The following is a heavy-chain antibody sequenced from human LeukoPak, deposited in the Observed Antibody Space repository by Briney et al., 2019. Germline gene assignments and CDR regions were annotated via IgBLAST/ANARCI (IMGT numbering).Heavy chain of an antibody. CDR3: AKAPGEAVVVVTAINDY. J-gene: IGHJ4*02. CDR2: ISGDGGST. D-gene: IGHD2-21*02. V-gene: IGHV3-43*02. Sequence: GGSLRLSCAASGFTFDDYAMHWVRQAPGKGLELVSLISGDGGSTYYADSVKGRFTISRDNSKNSLYLQMNSLRTEDTALYYCAKAPGEAVVVVTAINDYWGQGTLVTVSS. CDR1: GFTFDDYA.